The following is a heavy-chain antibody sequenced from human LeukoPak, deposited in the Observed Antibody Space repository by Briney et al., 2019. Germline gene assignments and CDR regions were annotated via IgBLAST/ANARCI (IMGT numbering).Heavy chain of an antibody. D-gene: IGHD2-2*01. V-gene: IGHV3-30*02. CDR3: AKDRYIVVVPAAIGGFDY. Sequence: GGSLRLSCAASGFTFSSYGMHWVRQAPGKGLEWVAFIRYDESNKYYADSVKGRFTISRDNSKNTLYLQMNSLRAEDTAVYYCAKDRYIVVVPAAIGGFDYWGQGTLVTVSS. J-gene: IGHJ4*02. CDR2: IRYDESNK. CDR1: GFTFSSYG.